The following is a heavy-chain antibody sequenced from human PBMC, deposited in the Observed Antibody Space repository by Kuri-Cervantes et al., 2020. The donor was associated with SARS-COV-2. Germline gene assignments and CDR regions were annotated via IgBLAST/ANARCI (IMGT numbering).Heavy chain of an antibody. Sequence: GESLKISCAASGFTFNNAWMDWVRQAPGKGLEWVGRIKAKIDGGTTDYVAPVKGRFTISRDDSKNMLYLQMNNLKIEDTAVYYCVQSRFCTNGVCHGGNYYYGLDVWGQGTTVTVSS. V-gene: IGHV3-15*07. J-gene: IGHJ6*02. CDR1: GFTFNNAW. D-gene: IGHD2-8*01. CDR2: IKAKIDGGTT. CDR3: VQSRFCTNGVCHGGNYYYGLDV.